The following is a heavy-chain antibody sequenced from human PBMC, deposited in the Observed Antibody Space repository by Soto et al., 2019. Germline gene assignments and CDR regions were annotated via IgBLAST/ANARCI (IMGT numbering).Heavy chain of an antibody. CDR1: GGSISSSSYY. CDR3: ARPYDSSGYYFAGFDY. CDR2: IYYSGST. Sequence: SETLSLTCTVSGGSISSSSYYWGWIRQPPGKGLEWIGSIYYSGSTYYNPSLKSRVTISVDTSKNQFSLKLSSVTAADTAVYYCARPYDSSGYYFAGFDYWGQGTLVTVSS. V-gene: IGHV4-39*01. J-gene: IGHJ4*02. D-gene: IGHD3-22*01.